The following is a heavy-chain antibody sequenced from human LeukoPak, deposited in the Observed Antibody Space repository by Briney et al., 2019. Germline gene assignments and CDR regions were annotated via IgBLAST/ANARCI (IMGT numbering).Heavy chain of an antibody. V-gene: IGHV4-59*01. Sequence: SETLSLTCTVSGGSISSYYWSWIRQPPGKGLEWIGFIYYSGSTNYNPSLKSRVTISVDTSKNQFSLKVTSVTAADTAVYYCARQYYFDDYAFDIWGQGTMVTVSS. D-gene: IGHD3-22*01. CDR3: ARQYYFDDYAFDI. J-gene: IGHJ3*02. CDR2: IYYSGST. CDR1: GGSISSYY.